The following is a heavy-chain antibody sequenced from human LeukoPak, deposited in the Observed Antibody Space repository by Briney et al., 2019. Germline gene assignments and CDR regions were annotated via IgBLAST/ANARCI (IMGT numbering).Heavy chain of an antibody. CDR3: ARVWVNSSGTNWFDP. V-gene: IGHV3-30*04. J-gene: IGHJ5*02. Sequence: GRSLRLSCAASGFTFSSYAMHWVRQAPGKGLEWVAVISYDGSNKYYSDSVKGRFTISRDNSKNTLYLQMNSLRAEDTAVYYCARVWVNSSGTNWFDPWGQGTLVTVSS. CDR2: ISYDGSNK. CDR1: GFTFSSYA. D-gene: IGHD6-25*01.